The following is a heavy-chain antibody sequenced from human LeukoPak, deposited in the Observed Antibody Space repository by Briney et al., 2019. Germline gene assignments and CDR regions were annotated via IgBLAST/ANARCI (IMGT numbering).Heavy chain of an antibody. Sequence: SGGSLRLSCAASGFTVSSSYMSWVRQAPGKGLEWVSVIYGGGSTYYADSVKGRFTISRDNAKNSLYLQMNSLRAEDTAVYYCARYDYYGSGSSDYWGQGTLVTVSS. J-gene: IGHJ4*02. V-gene: IGHV3-66*01. CDR1: GFTVSSSY. CDR3: ARYDYYGSGSSDY. CDR2: IYGGGST. D-gene: IGHD3-10*01.